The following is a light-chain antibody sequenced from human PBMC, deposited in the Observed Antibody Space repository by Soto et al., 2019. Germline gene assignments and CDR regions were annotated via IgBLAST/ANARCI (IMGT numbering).Light chain of an antibody. CDR2: SAS. V-gene: IGKV4-1*01. CDR3: QQYSSLPRT. J-gene: IGKJ1*01. CDR1: QVFLYSSNNNTY. Sequence: DIVMTQSPDSLAVSLGERATINFKSGQVFLYSSNNNTYLASDLQRPGHAPRVLIQSASSRATGIPDSFTGSGSGTDFTLTITRLEPEDFGVYYCQQYSSLPRTFGQGTKVDI.